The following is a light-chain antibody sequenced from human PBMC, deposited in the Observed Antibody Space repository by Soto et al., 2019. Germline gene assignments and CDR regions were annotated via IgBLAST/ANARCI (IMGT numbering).Light chain of an antibody. CDR3: QQRSNWPIT. V-gene: IGKV3-11*01. J-gene: IGKJ5*01. Sequence: EIVLTQSPATLSLSPGDRATLSCRASQSVSSYLAWYQQKRGQAPRLLIYDASNRATGIPARFSGSGSGTDFTLTISSLEPEDFAVYYCQQRSNWPITFGQGTRLVIK. CDR1: QSVSSY. CDR2: DAS.